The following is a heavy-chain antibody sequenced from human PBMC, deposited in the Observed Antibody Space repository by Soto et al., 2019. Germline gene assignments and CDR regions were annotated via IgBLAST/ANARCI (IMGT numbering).Heavy chain of an antibody. V-gene: IGHV3-48*01. CDR2: ISSSSSTI. D-gene: IGHD6-19*01. CDR1: GFTFSSYS. Sequence: PGGSLRLSCAASGFTFSSYSMNWVRQAPGKGLEWVSYISSSSSTIYYADSVKGRFTISRDDAKNSLYLQMNSLRAEDTAVYYCARDGSGWLNWFDPWGQGTLVTVSS. J-gene: IGHJ5*02. CDR3: ARDGSGWLNWFDP.